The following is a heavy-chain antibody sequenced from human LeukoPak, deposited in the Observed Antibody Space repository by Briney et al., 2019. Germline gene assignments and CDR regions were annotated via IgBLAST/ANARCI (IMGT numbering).Heavy chain of an antibody. D-gene: IGHD2-21*02. V-gene: IGHV3-66*01. J-gene: IGHJ3*02. CDR3: AREEVTTGAFDI. CDR2: IYSGGST. Sequence: GGSLRLSCAASGFTVSSNYMTWVRQTPGKGLEWVSVIYSGGSTYYADSVKGRFTISRDNSKNTLYLQMNSLRAEDTAVYYCAREEVTTGAFDIWGQGTMVTVSS. CDR1: GFTVSSNY.